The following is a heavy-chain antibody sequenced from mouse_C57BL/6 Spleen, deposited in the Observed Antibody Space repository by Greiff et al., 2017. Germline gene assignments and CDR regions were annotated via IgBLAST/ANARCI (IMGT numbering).Heavy chain of an antibody. D-gene: IGHD1-1*01. CDR2: ISSGGDYI. Sequence: EVKVEESGEGLVKPGGSLKLSCAASGYTFSSYAMSWVRQTPEKRLEWVAYISSGGDYIYYADTVKGRFTISRDNARNTLYLQMSSLKSEDTAMYDCTRDGSSYSGYAMDYWGQGTSVTVSS. V-gene: IGHV5-9-1*02. CDR1: GYTFSSYA. J-gene: IGHJ4*01. CDR3: TRDGSSYSGYAMDY.